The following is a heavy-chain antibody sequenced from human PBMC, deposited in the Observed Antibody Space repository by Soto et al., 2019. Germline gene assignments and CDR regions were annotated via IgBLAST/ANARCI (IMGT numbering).Heavy chain of an antibody. CDR2: TSYDGSDK. CDR1: GFTFHSHA. CDR3: ARDLASGYYYYGMDV. Sequence: QVHLVESGGGVVQPGRSLRLSCAASGFTFHSHAMHWVRQAPGKGLEWVAVTSYDGSDKYYADSVKGRFTISRDNSENTPYLLMNSLSAEDTAVYFCARDLASGYYYYGMDVWGQGTTVTVSS. V-gene: IGHV3-30*04. J-gene: IGHJ6*02. D-gene: IGHD3-3*02.